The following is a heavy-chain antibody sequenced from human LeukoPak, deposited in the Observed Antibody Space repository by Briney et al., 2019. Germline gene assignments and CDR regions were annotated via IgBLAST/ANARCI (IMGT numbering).Heavy chain of an antibody. CDR1: GFTFSSYW. V-gene: IGHV3-7*01. J-gene: IGHJ6*03. D-gene: IGHD6-13*01. Sequence: GGSLRLSCAASGFTFSSYWMSWVRQAPGKGLEWVANIKQDGSEKYYVDSVKGRFTISRDNAKNSLYLQMNSLRAEDTAVYYCARVVRSSWFGYYYYYYMDVWGKGTTVTVSS. CDR2: IKQDGSEK. CDR3: ARVVRSSWFGYYYYYYMDV.